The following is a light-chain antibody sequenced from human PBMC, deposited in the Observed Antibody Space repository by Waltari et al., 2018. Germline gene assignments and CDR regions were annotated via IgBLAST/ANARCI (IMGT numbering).Light chain of an antibody. V-gene: IGLV2-14*03. CDR2: YVN. CDR3: SSYTTSYTWV. J-gene: IGLJ3*02. Sequence: QSALTQPASVSGSPGQSIAISCTGTRSDVGGYNYVSWYQQHPGKAPKLIIYYVNERPSGVPDRFAASKSGNTASLTISGLQAEDEADYYCSSYTTSYTWVFGEGTKLTVL. CDR1: RSDVGGYNY.